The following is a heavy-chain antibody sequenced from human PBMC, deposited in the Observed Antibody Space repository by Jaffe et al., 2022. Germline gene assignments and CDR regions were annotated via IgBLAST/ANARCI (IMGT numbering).Heavy chain of an antibody. D-gene: IGHD6-19*01. CDR1: GFTFGDYA. CDR3: TRKGYSSGWYGAY. CDR2: IRSKAYGGTT. J-gene: IGHJ4*02. Sequence: EVQLVESGGGLVQPGRSLRLSCTASGFTFGDYAMSWFRQAPGKGLEWVGFIRSKAYGGTTEYAASVKGRFTISRDDSKSIAYLQMNSLKTEDTAVYYCTRKGYSSGWYGAYWGQGTLVTVSS. V-gene: IGHV3-49*03.